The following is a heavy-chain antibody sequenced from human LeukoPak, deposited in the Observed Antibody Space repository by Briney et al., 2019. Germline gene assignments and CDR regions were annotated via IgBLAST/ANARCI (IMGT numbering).Heavy chain of an antibody. J-gene: IGHJ5*02. Sequence: ASVKVSCKASGYTVTSYAIHWLRQATGQRLEWMGGFNAYNGNTKYSQKFQGRVTITRDTSASTAYMELSSLRSEDTAVYYCARVGGNYEILAGYRYNWFDPWGQGTLVTVSS. CDR3: ARVGGNYEILAGYRYNWFDP. CDR1: GYTVTSYA. V-gene: IGHV1-3*01. D-gene: IGHD3-9*01. CDR2: FNAYNGNT.